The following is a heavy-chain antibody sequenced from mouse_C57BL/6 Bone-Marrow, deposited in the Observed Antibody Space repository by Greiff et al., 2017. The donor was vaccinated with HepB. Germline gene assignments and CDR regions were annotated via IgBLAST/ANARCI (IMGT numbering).Heavy chain of an antibody. V-gene: IGHV3-8*01. CDR2: ISYSGNP. Sequence: VKLQQSEPGLAKPSQTLSLPCSVTGYSITSDNWNWIRKFPGNKLEYMGYISYSGNPYYNPSLKIRISITLDTSKNQYYLQLNSVTTEDTATYYCARHDRGYYAMDYWGQGTSVTVSS. D-gene: IGHD2-12*01. J-gene: IGHJ4*01. CDR1: GYSITSDN. CDR3: ARHDRGYYAMDY.